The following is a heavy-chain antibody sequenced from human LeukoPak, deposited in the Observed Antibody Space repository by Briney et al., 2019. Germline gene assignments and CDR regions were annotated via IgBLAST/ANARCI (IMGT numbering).Heavy chain of an antibody. Sequence: SETVSLPCAVFGGSFSDSYWNWIRQSPGRGLEWIGEINHSGSTNYNPSLKSRVTISVDTSKNQFSLKLSSVTAADTAVYYCARMDYRKIYSYYAMAVWGQGTTVTVSS. CDR1: GGSFSDSY. CDR2: INHSGST. D-gene: IGHD4-11*01. J-gene: IGHJ6*02. V-gene: IGHV4-34*01. CDR3: ARMDYRKIYSYYAMAV.